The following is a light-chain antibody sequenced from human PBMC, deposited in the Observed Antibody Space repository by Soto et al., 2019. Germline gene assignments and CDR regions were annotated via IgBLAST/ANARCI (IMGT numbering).Light chain of an antibody. J-gene: IGKJ1*01. CDR2: AAS. CDR1: QSISSY. V-gene: IGKV1-39*01. Sequence: DIQMTQSPSSLSASVGDRVTITCLASQSISSYLNWYQQKPGKAPKLLIYAASSLQSGVPSRFSGSGSGTDFTLTISSLQPEDFETYYCQQSYSTPQTFGQGTKVDIK. CDR3: QQSYSTPQT.